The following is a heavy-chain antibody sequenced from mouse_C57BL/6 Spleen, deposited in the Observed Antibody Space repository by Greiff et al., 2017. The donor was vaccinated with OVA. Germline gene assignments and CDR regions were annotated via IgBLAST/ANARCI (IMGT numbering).Heavy chain of an antibody. V-gene: IGHV1-64*01. Sequence: VQLKQPGAELVKPGASVKLSCKASGYTFTSYWMHWVKQRPGQGLEWIGMIHPNSGSTNYNEKFKSKATLTVDKSSSTAYMQLSSLTSEDSAVYYCAWDGRGYAMDYWGQGTSVTVSS. CDR1: GYTFTSYW. D-gene: IGHD2-3*01. J-gene: IGHJ4*01. CDR3: AWDGRGYAMDY. CDR2: IHPNSGST.